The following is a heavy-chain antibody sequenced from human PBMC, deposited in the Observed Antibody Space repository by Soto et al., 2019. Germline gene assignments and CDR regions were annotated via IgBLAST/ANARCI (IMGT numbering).Heavy chain of an antibody. J-gene: IGHJ6*02. D-gene: IGHD2-21*02. CDR1: GGTFSSYA. V-gene: IGHV1-69*13. CDR3: ARAGGVVTATLYYGMDV. Sequence: ASVKVSCKASGGTFSSYAISWVRQAPGQGLEWMGGIIPIFGTANYAQKFQGRVTITADESTSTAYMELSSLRSEDTAVYYCARAGGVVTATLYYGMDVWGQGTTVTVSS. CDR2: IIPIFGTA.